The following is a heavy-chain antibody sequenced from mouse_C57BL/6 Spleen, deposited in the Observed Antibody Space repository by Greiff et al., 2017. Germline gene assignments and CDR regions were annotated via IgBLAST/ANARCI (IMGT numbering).Heavy chain of an antibody. CDR3: ARPIYYYGSGFAY. CDR2: INPYNGGT. V-gene: IGHV1-19*01. J-gene: IGHJ3*01. D-gene: IGHD1-1*01. CDR1: GYTFTDYY. Sequence: EVQLQQSGPVLVKPGASVKMSCKASGYTFTDYYMNWVQQSHGKSLEWIGVINPYNGGTSYNQKFKGKATLTVDKSSSTAYMELNSLTSEDSAVYYCARPIYYYGSGFAYWGQGTLVTVSA.